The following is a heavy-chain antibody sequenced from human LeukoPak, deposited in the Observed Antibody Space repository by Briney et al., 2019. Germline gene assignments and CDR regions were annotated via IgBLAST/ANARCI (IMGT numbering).Heavy chain of an antibody. J-gene: IGHJ5*02. CDR1: GYTFTGYY. Sequence: ASVKVSCKASGYTFTGYYMHWVRQAPGQGLEWMGWINPNSGGTNYAQKFQGRVTMTRDTSISTAYMELSRLRSDDTAVYYFARERDYYDSSGYHNWFDPWGQGTLVTVSS. CDR3: ARERDYYDSSGYHNWFDP. D-gene: IGHD3-22*01. CDR2: INPNSGGT. V-gene: IGHV1-2*02.